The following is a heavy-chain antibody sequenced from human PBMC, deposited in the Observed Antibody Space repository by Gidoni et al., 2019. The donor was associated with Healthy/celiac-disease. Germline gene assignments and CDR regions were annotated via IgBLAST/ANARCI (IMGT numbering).Heavy chain of an antibody. Sequence: QVTLRESGPALVKPTQTLTLTCTFSGFELSTSGMCVSWIRQPPGKALEWLARLDCDDDIYYSTSLKTRLTTFKDTSKNQLVLTMTNMAPVDTATYYCGWGSSGWSVVYCGQVTLVTVSS. J-gene: IGHJ4*02. D-gene: IGHD6-19*01. CDR2: LDCDDDI. CDR1: GFELSTSGMC. CDR3: GWGSSGWSVVY. V-gene: IGHV2-70*15.